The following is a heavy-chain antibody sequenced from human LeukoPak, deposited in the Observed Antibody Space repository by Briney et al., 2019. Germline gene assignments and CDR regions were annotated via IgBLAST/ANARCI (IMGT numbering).Heavy chain of an antibody. V-gene: IGHV3-30-3*01. CDR1: GFTFSSYA. CDR2: ISYDGSNK. Sequence: GGSLRLSCAASGFTFSSYAMHWVRQAPGKGLEWVAVISYDGSNKYYADSVKGRFTISRDNSKNTLYLQMNSLRAEDTAVYYCARDLQGIIVVVPGDYWGQGTLVTVSS. CDR3: ARDLQGIIVVVPGDY. J-gene: IGHJ4*02. D-gene: IGHD2-2*01.